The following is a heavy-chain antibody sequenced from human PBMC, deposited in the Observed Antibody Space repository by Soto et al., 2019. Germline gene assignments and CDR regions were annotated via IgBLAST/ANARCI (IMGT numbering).Heavy chain of an antibody. CDR3: ARLIGEGYSGTYGLDY. D-gene: IGHD1-26*01. CDR1: GGTFNNYA. J-gene: IGHJ4*02. Sequence: QVQLVQSGAEVKKPGSSVKVSCKASGGTFNNYAISWVRQAPGQGLEWMGGIIPLFGGTNYAQHFQGRVTITADKFTSTAYVELSSLKSQDTAVYYCARLIGEGYSGTYGLDYWGQGALVTVSS. V-gene: IGHV1-69*06. CDR2: IIPLFGGT.